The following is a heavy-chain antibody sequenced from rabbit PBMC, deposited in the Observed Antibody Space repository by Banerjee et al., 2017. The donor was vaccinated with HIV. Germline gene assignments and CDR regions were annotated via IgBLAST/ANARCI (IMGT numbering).Heavy chain of an antibody. V-gene: IGHV1S40*01. CDR3: ATGGAWVDTRLDL. Sequence: QSLEESGGDLVKPGASLKLSCKASGFTLSSYWMCWVRQAPGEGLEWIGYIDDGSSGSTAYASWVNGRFTISKTSSTTVTLQMTSLTAADTATYFCATGGAWVDTRLDLWGPGTLVTVS. CDR1: GFTLSSYW. D-gene: IGHD4-1*01. J-gene: IGHJ3*01. CDR2: IDDGSSGST.